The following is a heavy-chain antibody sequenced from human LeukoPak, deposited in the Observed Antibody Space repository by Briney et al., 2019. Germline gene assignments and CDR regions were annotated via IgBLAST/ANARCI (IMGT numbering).Heavy chain of an antibody. CDR2: INTYNGNK. J-gene: IGHJ4*02. CDR3: ANRGQQLYDY. V-gene: IGHV1-18*01. CDR1: DYTFSSDG. D-gene: IGHD6-13*01. Sequence: GASVKVSCKTSDYTFSSDGFTWARQAPGKGLEWMGWINTYNGNKNYAPKFQGRITMTTDTSTNTVYMDLRSLRSDDTAIYYCANRGQQLYDYWGQGTLVTVSS.